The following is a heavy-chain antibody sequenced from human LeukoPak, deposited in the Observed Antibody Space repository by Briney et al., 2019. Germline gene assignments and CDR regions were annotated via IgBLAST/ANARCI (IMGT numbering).Heavy chain of an antibody. J-gene: IGHJ6*03. CDR3: ARGLYSNHYYHYYMDV. D-gene: IGHD6-13*01. V-gene: IGHV4-4*07. Sequence: PSETLSLTCSVSGVSISSYFWTWIRQPAGKGLEWVGRIYTSGGTYYNPSLKSRVTISVDTSKNQFSLKLTSVTAADTAVYYWARGLYSNHYYHYYMDVWGKGTTVTVS. CDR1: GVSISSYF. CDR2: IYTSGGT.